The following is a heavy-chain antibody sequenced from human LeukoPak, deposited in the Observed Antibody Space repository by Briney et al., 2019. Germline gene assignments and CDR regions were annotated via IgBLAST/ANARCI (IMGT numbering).Heavy chain of an antibody. D-gene: IGHD3-16*01. CDR1: GFSISNYG. CDR2: ISFDGSNK. V-gene: IGHV3-30*03. Sequence: GGSLRLSCAASGFSISNYGFHWVRQAPGKGLEWVAVISFDGSNKFYADSVKGRFTISRDTSKNTLYLQMNSLRADDTAVYYCARDLGGRAGPFDYWGQGTLVTVSS. CDR3: ARDLGGRAGPFDY. J-gene: IGHJ4*02.